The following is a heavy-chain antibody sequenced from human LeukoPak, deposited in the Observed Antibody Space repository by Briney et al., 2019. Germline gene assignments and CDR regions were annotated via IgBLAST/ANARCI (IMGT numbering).Heavy chain of an antibody. CDR3: ARDKRYYGSGSRFDAFDI. CDR1: GGSISSSNW. Sequence: SETLSLTCAVSGGSISSSNWWSWVRQPPGKGLEWIGEIYHSGSTNYNPSLKSRVTISVDKSKNQFSLKLSSVTAADTAVYYCARDKRYYGSGSRFDAFDIWGQGTMVTVSS. D-gene: IGHD3-10*01. V-gene: IGHV4-4*02. CDR2: IYHSGST. J-gene: IGHJ3*02.